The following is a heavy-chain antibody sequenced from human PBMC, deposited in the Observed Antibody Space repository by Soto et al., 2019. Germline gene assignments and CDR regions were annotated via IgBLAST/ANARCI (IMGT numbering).Heavy chain of an antibody. J-gene: IGHJ4*02. V-gene: IGHV4-59*01. D-gene: IGHD3-9*01. CDR1: GGSISSYY. CDR2: IYYSGST. Sequence: PSETLSLTCTVSGGSISSYYWSWIRQPPGKGLEWIGYIYYSGSTNYNPSLKSRVTISVDTSKNQFSLKLSSVTAADTAVYYCASYYDILTGYVYWGQGTLVTVSS. CDR3: ASYYDILTGYVY.